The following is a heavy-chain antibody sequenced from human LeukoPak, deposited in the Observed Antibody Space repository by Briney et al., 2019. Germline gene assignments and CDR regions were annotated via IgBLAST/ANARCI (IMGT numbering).Heavy chain of an antibody. V-gene: IGHV1-2*04. CDR1: GYTFTGYY. Sequence: ASVKVSCKASGYTFTGYYMHWVRQAPGQGLEWMGWINPNSGGTNYAQKFQGWVTMTRDTSISTAYMELSRLRSDDTAVYYRAREAADTYSGYGYWGQGTLVTVSS. J-gene: IGHJ4*02. D-gene: IGHD5-12*01. CDR2: INPNSGGT. CDR3: AREAADTYSGYGY.